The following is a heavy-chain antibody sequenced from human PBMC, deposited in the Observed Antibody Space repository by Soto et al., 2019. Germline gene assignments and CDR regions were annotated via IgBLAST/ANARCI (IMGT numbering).Heavy chain of an antibody. CDR1: GFIFSTYN. J-gene: IGHJ4*02. CDR3: ARTSLTAGAGGVLGY. CDR2: ISSSSGAI. D-gene: IGHD1-26*01. Sequence: EVQLVESGGGLVQPGGSLRLSCAGSGFIFSTYNMNWVRQAPGKGLEWVSYISSSSGAIFYADSVKGRFTISRDKVKNSLYLQMNSLTDEDSAVYYCARTSLTAGAGGVLGYWGQGAQVTVSS. V-gene: IGHV3-48*02.